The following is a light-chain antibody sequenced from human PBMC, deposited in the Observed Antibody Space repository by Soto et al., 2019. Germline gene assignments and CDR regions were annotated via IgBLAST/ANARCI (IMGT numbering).Light chain of an antibody. CDR2: DSS. CDR1: QDMSNS. V-gene: IGKV1-33*01. Sequence: DIKMTQSPSSLSASVVDIATISCQASQDMSNSCNWYQQKLGKAPKLLIYDSSNLETGVPSMFSGSGFVTAFTCTSSSLQTEDIATYYCNQYSHLITFGKGTRLYTK. J-gene: IGKJ5*01. CDR3: NQYSHLIT.